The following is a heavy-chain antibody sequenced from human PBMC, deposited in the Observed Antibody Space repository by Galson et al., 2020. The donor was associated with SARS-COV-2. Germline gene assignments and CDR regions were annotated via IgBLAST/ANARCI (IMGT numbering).Heavy chain of an antibody. J-gene: IGHJ6*02. D-gene: IGHD4-17*01. CDR2: IFSNDEK. CDR3: ARIGAYGGFYYYYAMDV. CDR1: GFSLSNARMG. V-gene: IGHV2-26*01. Sequence: ESGPTLVKPTKTLTLTCTVSGFSLSNARMGVTWIRQPPGKALEWLAHIFSNDEKSYSTSLKSRPTISRDTSKSQVVLTMTNMDPVDTATYFCARIGAYGGFYYYYAMDVWGQGTTVTVSS.